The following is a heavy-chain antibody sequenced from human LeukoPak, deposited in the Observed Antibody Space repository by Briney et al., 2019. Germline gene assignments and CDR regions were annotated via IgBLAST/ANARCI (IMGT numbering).Heavy chain of an antibody. CDR2: ISSSNSYT. D-gene: IGHD3-22*01. CDR3: ASLTYYFDSSGYYPGYFQH. J-gene: IGHJ1*01. CDR1: GFTFSDYY. V-gene: IGHV3-11*03. Sequence: PGGSLRLSCAASGFTFSDYYMSWIRQAPGKGLEWVSYISSSNSYTNYADSVKGQFYADSVKGRFTISRDNAKNSLYLQMNSLRAEDTAVYYCASLTYYFDSSGYYPGYFQHWGQGTLVTVSS.